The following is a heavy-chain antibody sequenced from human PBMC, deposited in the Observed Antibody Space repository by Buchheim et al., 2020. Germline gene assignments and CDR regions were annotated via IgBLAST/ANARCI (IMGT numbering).Heavy chain of an antibody. CDR1: GFTFSDYY. CDR3: ARVLGYCSGGSCYVYYYGMDV. J-gene: IGHJ6*02. Sequence: QVQLVESGGGLVKPGGSLRLSCAASGFTFSDYYMSWIRQAPGKGLEWVSYISSSSSYTNYADSVKGRFTISRDNAKNSLYLQMNSLRVEDTAVYYCARVLGYCSGGSCYVYYYGMDVWGQGTT. D-gene: IGHD2-15*01. V-gene: IGHV3-11*06. CDR2: ISSSSSYT.